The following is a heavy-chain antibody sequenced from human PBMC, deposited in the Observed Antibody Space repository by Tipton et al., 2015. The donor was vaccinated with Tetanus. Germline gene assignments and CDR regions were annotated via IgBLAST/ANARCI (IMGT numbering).Heavy chain of an antibody. J-gene: IGHJ6*02. Sequence: SLRLSCAASGFRFSYSGMHWVRQAPGKGLEWVAVMTYDGKKEHYADSVKGRFTITRDNSKNILYLQMNSLSAEDAAVYYCTRDRRGSYLLYYGMDIWGQGTVVTVSS. CDR2: MTYDGKKE. V-gene: IGHV3-30*03. D-gene: IGHD1-26*01. CDR1: GFRFSYSG. CDR3: TRDRRGSYLLYYGMDI.